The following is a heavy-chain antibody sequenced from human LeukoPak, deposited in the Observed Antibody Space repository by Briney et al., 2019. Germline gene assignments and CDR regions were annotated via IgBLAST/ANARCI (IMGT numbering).Heavy chain of an antibody. Sequence: SVKVSCKASGGTFISYAISWVRQAPGQGLEWMGGIIPIFGTANYAQKFQGRVTITADESTSTAYMELSSLRSEDTAVYYCARDCGEYSSSPDYYYYGMDVWGQGTTVTVSS. J-gene: IGHJ6*02. D-gene: IGHD6-6*01. V-gene: IGHV1-69*01. CDR2: IIPIFGTA. CDR1: GGTFISYA. CDR3: ARDCGEYSSSPDYYYYGMDV.